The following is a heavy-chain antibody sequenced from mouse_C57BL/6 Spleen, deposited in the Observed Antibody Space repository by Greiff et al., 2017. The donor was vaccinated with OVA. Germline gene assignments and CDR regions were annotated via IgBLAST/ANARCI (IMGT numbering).Heavy chain of an antibody. CDR3: TRKGSGYPY. D-gene: IGHD3-2*02. CDR1: GFTFSSYA. J-gene: IGHJ3*01. Sequence: EVKLMESGEGLVKPGGSLKLSCAASGFTFSSYAMSWVSQTPEKRLEWVAYISSGGDYIYYADTVKGRFTISRDNARNTLYLQMSSLKSEDTAMYYCTRKGSGYPYWGQGTLVTVSA. CDR2: ISSGGDYI. V-gene: IGHV5-9-1*02.